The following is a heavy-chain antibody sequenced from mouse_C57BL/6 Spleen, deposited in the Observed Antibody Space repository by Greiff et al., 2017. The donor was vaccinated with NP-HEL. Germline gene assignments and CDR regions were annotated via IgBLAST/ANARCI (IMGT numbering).Heavy chain of an antibody. CDR3: ARVYSYAMDY. J-gene: IGHJ4*01. V-gene: IGHV5-17*01. CDR1: GFTFSDYG. CDR2: ISSGSSTI. Sequence: EVHLVESGGGLVKPGGSLKLSCAASGFTFSDYGMHWVRQAPEKGLEWVAYISSGSSTIYYADTVKGRFTISRDNAKNTLFLQMTSLRSEDTAMYYCARVYSYAMDYWGQGTSVTVSS. D-gene: IGHD1-1*01.